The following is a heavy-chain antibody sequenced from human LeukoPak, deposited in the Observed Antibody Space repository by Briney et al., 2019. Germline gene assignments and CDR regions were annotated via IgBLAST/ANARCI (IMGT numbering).Heavy chain of an antibody. V-gene: IGHV4-59*01. J-gene: IGHJ4*02. CDR3: AREGSGWYALDY. Sequence: SETLSLTCTVSGGSISGYYWSWIRQPPGKGLEYIGYIYDSGITNYNPTLKSRVTISSDTSKNQFSLKVTSVTAADTAVYYCAREGSGWYALDYWGQGTLVTVS. CDR2: IYDSGIT. CDR1: GGSISGYY. D-gene: IGHD6-19*01.